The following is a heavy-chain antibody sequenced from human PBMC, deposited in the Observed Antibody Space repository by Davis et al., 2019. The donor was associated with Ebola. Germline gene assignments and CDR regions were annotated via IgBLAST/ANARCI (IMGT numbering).Heavy chain of an antibody. CDR3: ASGGGVDY. J-gene: IGHJ4*02. D-gene: IGHD3-10*01. CDR2: IYYSGST. CDR1: GDSISSSSYY. Sequence: SETLSLTCTVSGDSISSSSYYWGWIRQPPGKGLEWIGSIYYSGSTYYNPSLKSRVTISVDTSKNQFSLKLSSVTAADTAVYYCASGGGVDYWGQGTLVTVSS. V-gene: IGHV4-39*01.